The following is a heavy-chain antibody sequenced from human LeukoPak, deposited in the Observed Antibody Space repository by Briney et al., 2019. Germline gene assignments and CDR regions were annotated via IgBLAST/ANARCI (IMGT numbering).Heavy chain of an antibody. CDR1: GFTFSSYS. V-gene: IGHV3-48*01. J-gene: IGHJ5*02. CDR2: ISSASNTI. D-gene: IGHD3-10*01. CDR3: ARDGWFGDYNWFDP. Sequence: GESLRLSCAACGFTFSSYSMNWVRQAPGKGLEWVSYISSASNTIYYADSVKGRFTISRDNAKNSLYLQMNSLRAEDTAMYYCARDGWFGDYNWFDPWGQGTLVTVSS.